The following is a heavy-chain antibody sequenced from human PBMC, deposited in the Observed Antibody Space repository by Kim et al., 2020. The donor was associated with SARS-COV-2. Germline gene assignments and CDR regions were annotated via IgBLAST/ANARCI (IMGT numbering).Heavy chain of an antibody. J-gene: IGHJ2*01. D-gene: IGHD3-22*01. CDR2: IFSDGRT. CDR3: ARAGYYDSSGYYF. V-gene: IGHV3-66*01. Sequence: GGSLRLSCAPSGFYVTNNYMSWVRQAPGKGLEWVSLIFSDGRTFYADAVKGRFTLSRDNSENTLPLQMDSLRPDDTAVYFCARAGYYDSSGYYF. CDR1: GFYVTNNY.